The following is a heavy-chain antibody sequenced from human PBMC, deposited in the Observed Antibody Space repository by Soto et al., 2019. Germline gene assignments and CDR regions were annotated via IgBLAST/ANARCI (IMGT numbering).Heavy chain of an antibody. Sequence: QVQLQESGPGLMKPSETLSLTCTVSGGSISSYYWSWIRQPPGKGLEWIGYIYYSGSTNYNPSLKSRVTISVDTSKNQFSLKLSSVTAADTAVYYCARHGYSSSWTGPYFDYWGQGTLVTVSS. J-gene: IGHJ4*02. CDR3: ARHGYSSSWTGPYFDY. CDR1: GGSISSYY. CDR2: IYYSGST. D-gene: IGHD6-13*01. V-gene: IGHV4-59*08.